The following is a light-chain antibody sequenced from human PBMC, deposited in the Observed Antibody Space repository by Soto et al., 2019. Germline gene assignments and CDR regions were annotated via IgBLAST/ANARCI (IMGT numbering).Light chain of an antibody. CDR2: EVS. CDR3: CSSTGISTLL. CDR1: SSNIGDNP. Sequence: QSVLTQPPSASGTPGQRITISCSGSSSNIGDNPVNWYQQLPGAAPKLIIYEVSHRPSGVSNRFSGSKSGSTASLTISGLQAEDEAHYYCCSSTGISTLLFATGTKATVL. J-gene: IGLJ1*01. V-gene: IGLV1-44*01.